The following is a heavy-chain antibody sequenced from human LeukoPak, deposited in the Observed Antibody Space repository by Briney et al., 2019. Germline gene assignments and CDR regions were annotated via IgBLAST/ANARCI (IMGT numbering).Heavy chain of an antibody. Sequence: GGSLRLSCAASGFTFSSYAMHWVRQAPGKGLEWVAVISYDGSNKYYADSVKGRFTISRDNSKNTLYLQMNSLRAEDTAVYYCARPANCYYYYYMDVWGKGTTVTVSS. CDR2: ISYDGSNK. V-gene: IGHV3-30*04. CDR3: ARPANCYYYYYMDV. D-gene: IGHD1-1*01. J-gene: IGHJ6*03. CDR1: GFTFSSYA.